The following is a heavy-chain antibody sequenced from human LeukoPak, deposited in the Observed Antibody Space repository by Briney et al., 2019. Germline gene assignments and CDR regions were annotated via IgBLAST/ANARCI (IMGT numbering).Heavy chain of an antibody. CDR2: ISGSGGST. J-gene: IGHJ4*02. Sequence: PGGSLRLSCAASGFTFSSYGMSWVRQAPGKGLEWVSAISGSGGSTYYADSVKGRFTISRDNAKNSLYLQMNSLRAEDTAVYYCARGAYYDILTGYSLDYWGQGTLVTVSS. V-gene: IGHV3-23*01. D-gene: IGHD3-9*01. CDR1: GFTFSSYG. CDR3: ARGAYYDILTGYSLDY.